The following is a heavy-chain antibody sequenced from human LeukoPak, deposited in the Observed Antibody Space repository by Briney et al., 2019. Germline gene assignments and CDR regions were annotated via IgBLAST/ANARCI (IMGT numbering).Heavy chain of an antibody. CDR1: GFTFSNAW. V-gene: IGHV3-15*07. Sequence: AGGSLRLSCAASGFTFSNAWMNWVRQAPGKGLEWVGRIKSKTDGGTTEHAAPVKGRFTISRDDSKNTLYLEMNSLRAEDTAVYYCPRDFGGQYDPNWFDPWGQGTLVTVSS. CDR2: IKSKTDGGTT. CDR3: PRDFGGQYDPNWFDP. J-gene: IGHJ5*02. D-gene: IGHD3-16*01.